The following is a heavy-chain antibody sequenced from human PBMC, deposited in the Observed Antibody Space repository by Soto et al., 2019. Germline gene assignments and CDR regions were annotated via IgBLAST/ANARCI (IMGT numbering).Heavy chain of an antibody. CDR2: IYPGDSDT. V-gene: IGHV5-51*01. CDR3: ARLLSSSGRYFHY. D-gene: IGHD6-13*01. J-gene: IGHJ4*02. CDR1: GYSFTSYW. Sequence: EVQLVQSGAEVKKPGESLKISCKGSGYSFTSYWIGWVRQMPGKGLEWMGIIYPGDSDTRYSPSFQGQVTISADKSISTAYLQWISLKASDSSMHYCARLLSSSGRYFHYWGQGTLVTVSS.